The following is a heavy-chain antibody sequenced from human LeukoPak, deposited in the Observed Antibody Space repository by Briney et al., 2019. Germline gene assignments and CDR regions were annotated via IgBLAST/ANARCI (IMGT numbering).Heavy chain of an antibody. J-gene: IGHJ4*02. CDR1: GFTVSNKY. Sequence: TGGSLRLSCAASGFTVSNKYMTWVRQAPGKGLEWVSAISGSGGSTYYADSVKGRFTISRDNSKNTLYLQMNSLRAEDTAVYYCAKDRGLYYVIYWGQGTLVTVSS. V-gene: IGHV3-23*01. D-gene: IGHD3-10*02. CDR3: AKDRGLYYVIY. CDR2: ISGSGGST.